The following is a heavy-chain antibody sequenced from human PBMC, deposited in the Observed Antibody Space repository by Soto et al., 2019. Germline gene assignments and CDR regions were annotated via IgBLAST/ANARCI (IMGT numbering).Heavy chain of an antibody. J-gene: IGHJ4*02. CDR3: AKIMGRYDILTGLDN. D-gene: IGHD3-9*01. Sequence: PGGSLRLSCAASGFTFSTYAVSWVRQAPGKGLEWVSSISNTGATTLYADSVKGRFTISRDNSRNTLYLQMSSLRAEDTAVYYCAKIMGRYDILTGLDNWGQGTLVTVSS. V-gene: IGHV3-23*01. CDR1: GFTFSTYA. CDR2: ISNTGATT.